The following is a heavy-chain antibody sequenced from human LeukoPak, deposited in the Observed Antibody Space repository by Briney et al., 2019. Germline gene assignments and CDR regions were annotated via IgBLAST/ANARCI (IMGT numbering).Heavy chain of an antibody. D-gene: IGHD2-15*01. CDR3: ARDYSDAFDI. V-gene: IGHV3-33*01. CDR1: GHTFSSYG. Sequence: PGGSLRLSCAASGHTFSSYGMHWVRQAPGKGLEWVAVIWYDGTNKNYADSVKGRFTISRDNSKNTLYLQMNSLRAEDTAVYYCARDYSDAFDIWGRGTMVTVSS. CDR2: IWYDGTNK. J-gene: IGHJ3*02.